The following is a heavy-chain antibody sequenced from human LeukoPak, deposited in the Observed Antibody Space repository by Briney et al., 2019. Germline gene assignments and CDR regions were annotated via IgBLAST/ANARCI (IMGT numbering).Heavy chain of an antibody. V-gene: IGHV4-30-2*01. Sequence: SETLSLTCAVSGGSLSSGGYSWSWIRQPPGKGLEWLGYIYHSGSTYYNPSLKSRVTISVDRSKTQFSLKLSSVTAADTAVYYCARGVLDGSGSYYRVLNWFDPWGQGTLVTVSS. CDR3: ARGVLDGSGSYYRVLNWFDP. J-gene: IGHJ5*02. D-gene: IGHD3-10*01. CDR2: IYHSGST. CDR1: GGSLSSGGYS.